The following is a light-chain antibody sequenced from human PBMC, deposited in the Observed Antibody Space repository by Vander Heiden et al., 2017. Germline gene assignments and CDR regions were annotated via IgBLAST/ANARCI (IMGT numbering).Light chain of an antibody. CDR3: QQIYSTPPRT. CDR1: QSISSY. J-gene: IGKJ1*01. CDR2: AAS. Sequence: DIQMTQSPSSLSASVGDRVTITCRASQSISSYLNWYQQKPGKAPKLLIYAASSLQSGVPSRFSGSGYGTDFTLTISSRQPEDFATYYCQQIYSTPPRTFGQGTKVEIK. V-gene: IGKV1-39*01.